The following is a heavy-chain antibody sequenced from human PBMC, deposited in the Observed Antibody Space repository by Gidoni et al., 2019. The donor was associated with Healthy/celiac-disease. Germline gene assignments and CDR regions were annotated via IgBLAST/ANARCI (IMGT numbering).Heavy chain of an antibody. CDR2: IYSGGST. J-gene: IGHJ4*02. Sequence: EVQLVESGGGLIQPGGSLRLSCAASGFPVSSNYMSWVRQAPGKGLEWVSVIYSGGSTYYADSVKGRFTISRDNSKNTLYLQMNSLRAEDTAVYYCARGTNYDYIWGSYRYFDYWGQGTLVTVSS. V-gene: IGHV3-53*01. CDR1: GFPVSSNY. CDR3: ARGTNYDYIWGSYRYFDY. D-gene: IGHD3-16*02.